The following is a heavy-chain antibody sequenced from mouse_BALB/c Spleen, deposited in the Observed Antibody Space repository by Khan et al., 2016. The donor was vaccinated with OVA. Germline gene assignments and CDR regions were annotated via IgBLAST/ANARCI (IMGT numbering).Heavy chain of an antibody. V-gene: IGHV9-3-1*01. D-gene: IGHD2-10*01. Sequence: QIQLVQSGPELKKPGETVKISCKASGYTFTNYGMNWVKQSPGKALKWMGWINTYTGEPTYADDFKGRFAFSLETSATTADLQINNLKNEDTATYFCARPPYLSYTLDYWGQGTSVTVSS. J-gene: IGHJ4*01. CDR2: INTYTGEP. CDR3: ARPPYLSYTLDY. CDR1: GYTFTNYG.